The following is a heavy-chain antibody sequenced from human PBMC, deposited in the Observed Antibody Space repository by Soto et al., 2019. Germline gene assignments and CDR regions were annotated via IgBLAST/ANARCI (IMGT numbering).Heavy chain of an antibody. CDR3: ARDQPGYSYGYGLGY. Sequence: GGSLRLSCAASGFTFSSYSMNWVRQAPGKGLEWVSSISSSSYIYYADSVKGRFTTSRDNAKNSLYLQMNSLRAEDTAVYYCARDQPGYSYGYGLGYWGQGTLVTVSS. CDR1: GFTFSSYS. J-gene: IGHJ4*02. CDR2: ISSSSYI. D-gene: IGHD5-18*01. V-gene: IGHV3-21*01.